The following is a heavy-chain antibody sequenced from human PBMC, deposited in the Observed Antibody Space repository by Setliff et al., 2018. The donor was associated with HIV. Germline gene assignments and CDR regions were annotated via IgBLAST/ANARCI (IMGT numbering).Heavy chain of an antibody. CDR2: MYYRGTT. V-gene: IGHV4-39*02. CDR1: GGSIISSSYY. D-gene: IGHD2-2*01. J-gene: IGHJ4*02. Sequence: PSETLSLTCTVSGGSIISSSYYWAWIRQPPGKGLEWIGSMYYRGTTYNNPSLKSRVTFSADTSKDQFSLNLNSVTATDTAVYFRVRDRRRSYHFDYWGQGTLVTVSS. CDR3: VRDRRRSYHFDY.